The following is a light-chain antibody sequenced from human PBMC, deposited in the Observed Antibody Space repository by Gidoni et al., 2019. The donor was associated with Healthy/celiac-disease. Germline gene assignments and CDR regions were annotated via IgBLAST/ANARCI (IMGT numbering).Light chain of an antibody. J-gene: IGKJ2*01. CDR3: QQYGSSPYT. CDR2: GAS. CDR1: QSVSSSY. Sequence: EIVFTKSPGTLSLSPGERATLSCRASQSVSSSYLAWYQQKPGQAPRLLIYGASSRATGIPDRSSGSGSGTDFTLTISRLEPEDFAVYYCQQYGSSPYTFXXXTKLEIK. V-gene: IGKV3-20*01.